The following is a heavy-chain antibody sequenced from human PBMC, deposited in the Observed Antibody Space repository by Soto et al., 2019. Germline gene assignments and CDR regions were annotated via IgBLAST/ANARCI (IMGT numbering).Heavy chain of an antibody. Sequence: QITLNESGPTQVKPRQTLTLTCTFSGFSLTTSGVGVGWIRQSPGKSPEWLALIYWDDDKRYSPSLKSRLTITKDNYKNQVVLPLADLDPADTATYYCAHRVLRTVFGLVTTTAIYFDFWGQGTPVAVSS. CDR2: IYWDDDK. CDR1: GFSLTTSGVG. V-gene: IGHV2-5*02. D-gene: IGHD3-3*01. J-gene: IGHJ4*02. CDR3: AHRVLRTVFGLVTTTAIYFDF.